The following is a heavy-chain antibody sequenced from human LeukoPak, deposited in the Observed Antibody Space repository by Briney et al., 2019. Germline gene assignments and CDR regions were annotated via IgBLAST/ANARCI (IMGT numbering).Heavy chain of an antibody. J-gene: IGHJ5*02. CDR2: IYYSGST. CDR1: GGSISSSSYY. D-gene: IGHD3-22*01. CDR3: ARHLPYYYDSSGYSS. V-gene: IGHV4-39*01. Sequence: SETLSLTCAVSGGSISSSSYYWGWIRQPPGKGLEWIGSIYYSGSTYYNPSLKSRVTISVDTSKNQFSLKLSSVTAADTAVYYCARHLPYYYDSSGYSSWGQGTLVTVSS.